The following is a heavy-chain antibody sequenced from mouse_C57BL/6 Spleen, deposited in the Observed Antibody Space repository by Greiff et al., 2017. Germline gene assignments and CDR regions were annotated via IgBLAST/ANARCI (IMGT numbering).Heavy chain of an antibody. CDR3: ARGETLNEYYFDD. CDR2: IKPNNGGT. CDR1: GYTFTDYN. V-gene: IGHV1-22*01. J-gene: IGHJ2*01. Sequence: VQLKESGPELVKPGASVKMSCKASGYTFTDYNMHWVKQSHGKSLEWIGYIKPNNGGTNYNQKFKGKSTLTVDKSSSTAYMQLSSLTSEDSAVYYWARGETLNEYYFDDWGQGTTLTVSS.